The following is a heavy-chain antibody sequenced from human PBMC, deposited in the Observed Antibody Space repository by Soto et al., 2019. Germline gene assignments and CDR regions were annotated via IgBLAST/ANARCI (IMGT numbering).Heavy chain of an antibody. CDR3: ARGKPFSVMDV. V-gene: IGHV4-31*03. J-gene: IGHJ6*02. Sequence: QVQLQESGPGLVRPSQTLSLTCIVSGGSVSSVGYYCSWVRQHPGTGLEWIGYIYSNGNTYYDPSLKSRVTISVDTSKNQFSLNLNYVTAADTAVYWCARGKPFSVMDVWGQGTTVTVSS. CDR2: IYSNGNT. CDR1: GGSVSSVGYY.